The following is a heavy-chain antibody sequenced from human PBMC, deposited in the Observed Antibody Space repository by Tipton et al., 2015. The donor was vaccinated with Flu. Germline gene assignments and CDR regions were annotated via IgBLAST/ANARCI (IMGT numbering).Heavy chain of an antibody. J-gene: IGHJ6*02. CDR2: INWVSSAM. V-gene: IGHV3-9*01. CDR1: GFTFDDYT. CDR3: ARDRSPSARMDYFYYSGMDV. D-gene: IGHD2-15*01. Sequence: SLRLSCAASGFTFDDYTMHWVRQAPGKGLEWVSSINWVSSAMDYADSVRGRFTISRDNAKNSLYLQMSSLTADDTALYYCARDRSPSARMDYFYYSGMDVWGQGTAVTVSS.